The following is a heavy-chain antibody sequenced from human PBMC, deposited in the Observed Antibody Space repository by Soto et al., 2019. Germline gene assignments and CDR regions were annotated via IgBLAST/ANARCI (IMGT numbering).Heavy chain of an antibody. J-gene: IGHJ3*02. Sequence: ASVKVSCKASGGTFSSYAISWVRQAPGQGLEWMGGIIPIFGTANYAQKFQGRVTITADESTSTAYMELSSLRSEDTAVYYCARGVQKFYGDDDAFDIWGQGTMVTVSS. CDR2: IIPIFGTA. CDR3: ARGVQKFYGDDDAFDI. CDR1: GGTFSSYA. D-gene: IGHD4-17*01. V-gene: IGHV1-69*13.